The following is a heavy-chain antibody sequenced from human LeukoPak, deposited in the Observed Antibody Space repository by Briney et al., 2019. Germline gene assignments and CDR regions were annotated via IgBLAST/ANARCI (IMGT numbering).Heavy chain of an antibody. V-gene: IGHV1-69*05. CDR2: TIPIFGTA. CDR3: ARDQLVVAATPYDAFDI. J-gene: IGHJ3*02. CDR1: GGTFSSYA. Sequence: SVKVSCKASGGTFSSYAISWVRQAPGQGLEWMGGTIPIFGTANYAQKFQGRVTITTDESTSTAYMELSSLRSEDTAVYYCARDQLVVAATPYDAFDIWGQGTMVTVSS. D-gene: IGHD2-15*01.